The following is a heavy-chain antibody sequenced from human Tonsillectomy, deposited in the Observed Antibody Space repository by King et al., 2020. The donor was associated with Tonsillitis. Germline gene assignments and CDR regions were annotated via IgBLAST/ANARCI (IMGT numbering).Heavy chain of an antibody. CDR2: ISHTGNT. CDR1: GESFSGYY. J-gene: IGHJ6*03. CDR3: ARVCPYCSGCHCYSYYYYMDV. V-gene: IGHV4-34*01. D-gene: IGHD2-15*01. Sequence: VQLQQWGAGLLKPSETLSLTCAVYGESFSGYYWSWIRQPPGEGLEWIGEISHTGNTKYNPSLKSRVSISVDTSKNQFSLKVSSVTAADTAVYYCARVCPYCSGCHCYSYYYYMDVWATGTTVTVSS.